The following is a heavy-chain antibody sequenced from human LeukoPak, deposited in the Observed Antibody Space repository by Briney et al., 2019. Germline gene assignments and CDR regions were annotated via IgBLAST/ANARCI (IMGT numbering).Heavy chain of an antibody. J-gene: IGHJ2*01. Sequence: SETLSLTCTVSGGSIGSCYWSWIRQPPGKGLEWIGYIYYNGSTNYNPSLKSRVTISVDTSKKQFSLKLNSVTAADTAVYYCARDLYASGNYRSYWYFDLWGRGTLVTVSS. V-gene: IGHV4-59*01. CDR2: IYYNGST. CDR3: ARDLYASGNYRSYWYFDL. CDR1: GGSIGSCY. D-gene: IGHD3-10*01.